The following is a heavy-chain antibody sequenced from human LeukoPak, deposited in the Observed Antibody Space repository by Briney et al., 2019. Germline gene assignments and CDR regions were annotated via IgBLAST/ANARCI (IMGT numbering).Heavy chain of an antibody. CDR2: IKQDGSEK. V-gene: IGHV3-7*02. CDR3: ARSTNLNWFDP. Sequence: AGGCLRLSCAASGFTFSSYWMSWVRQAPGKGLEWVANIKQDGSEKYYVDSVKGRFTISRDNAKNSLYLQINSLRAEDTAVYYCARSTNLNWFDPWGQGTLVSVSS. D-gene: IGHD4/OR15-4a*01. J-gene: IGHJ5*02. CDR1: GFTFSSYW.